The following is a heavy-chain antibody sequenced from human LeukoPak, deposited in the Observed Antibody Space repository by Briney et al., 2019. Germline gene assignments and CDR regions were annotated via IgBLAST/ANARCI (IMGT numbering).Heavy chain of an antibody. CDR3: ARQGGASSFYDFWSGSHLQYYFDY. J-gene: IGHJ4*02. V-gene: IGHV5-51*01. D-gene: IGHD3-3*01. Sequence: GESPKISCKGSGYSFTSYWIGWVRQMPGKGLEWMGIIYPGDSDTRYSPSFQGQVTISADKSISTAYLQWSSLKASDTAMYYCARQGGASSFYDFWSGSHLQYYFDYWGQGTLVTVSS. CDR1: GYSFTSYW. CDR2: IYPGDSDT.